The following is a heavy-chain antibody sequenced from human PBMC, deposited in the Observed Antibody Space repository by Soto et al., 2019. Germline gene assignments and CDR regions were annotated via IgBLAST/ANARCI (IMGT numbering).Heavy chain of an antibody. CDR3: ARAYYYDSSGLIPPGAFDI. CDR1: GYTLTELS. Sequence: QVQLVQSGAEVKKPGASVKVSCKVSGYTLTELSMHWVRQAPGKGLEWMGGFDPEDGETIYAQKFQGRVTMTEDTSTDTAYMELSSLRSEDTAVYYCARAYYYDSSGLIPPGAFDIWGQGTMVTVSS. CDR2: FDPEDGET. V-gene: IGHV1-24*01. D-gene: IGHD3-22*01. J-gene: IGHJ3*02.